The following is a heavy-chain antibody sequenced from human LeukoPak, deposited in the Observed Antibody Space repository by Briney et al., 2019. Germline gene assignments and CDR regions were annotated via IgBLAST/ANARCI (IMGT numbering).Heavy chain of an antibody. CDR3: ARGLYAYGSTAFDP. D-gene: IGHD3-16*01. CDR2: IYHSGST. J-gene: IGHJ5*02. V-gene: IGHV4-39*07. CDR1: GGSISSGTYY. Sequence: PSETLSLTCTVSGGSISSGTYYWAWIRQPPGKGLEWIGTIYHSGSTYDNPSLKSRVTISVNTSKNQFSLKLSSVTAADTAEYYCARGLYAYGSTAFDPWGQGTLVTVSS.